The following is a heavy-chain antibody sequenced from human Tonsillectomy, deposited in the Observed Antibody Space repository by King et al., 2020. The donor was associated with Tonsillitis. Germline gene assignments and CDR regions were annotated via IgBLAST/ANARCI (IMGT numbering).Heavy chain of an antibody. V-gene: IGHV1-69*01. Sequence: QLVQSGAEVKKPGSSVKVSCKASGGTFSSYAISWVRQAPGQGLEWMGGIIPIFGTANYAQKFQGRVTITADESTSTAYMELSSLRSEDTAVYYCARVSIKVGDTANYYYYGMDVWGQGTTVTVSS. J-gene: IGHJ6*02. D-gene: IGHD5-18*01. CDR1: GGTFSSYA. CDR2: IIPIFGTA. CDR3: ARVSIKVGDTANYYYYGMDV.